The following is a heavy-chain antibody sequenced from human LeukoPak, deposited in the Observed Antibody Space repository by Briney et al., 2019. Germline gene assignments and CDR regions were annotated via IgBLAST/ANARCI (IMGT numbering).Heavy chain of an antibody. CDR1: GITLSNYG. CDR3: AKRGVVIRVILVGFHKEAYYFDS. J-gene: IGHJ4*02. D-gene: IGHD3-22*01. CDR2: ISDSGGRT. V-gene: IGHV3-23*01. Sequence: GGSLRLSCAVSGITLSNYGMSWVRQAPGKGLEWVAGISDSGGRTNYADSVKGRFTISRDNPKNTLYLQMNSLRAEDTAVYYCAKRGVVIRVILVGFHKEAYYFDSWGQGALVTVSS.